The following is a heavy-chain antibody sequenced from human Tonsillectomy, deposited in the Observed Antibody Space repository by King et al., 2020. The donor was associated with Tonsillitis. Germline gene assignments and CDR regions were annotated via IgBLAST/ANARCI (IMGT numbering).Heavy chain of an antibody. J-gene: IGHJ4*01. CDR2: VSYDGTHQ. CDR3: LCFRRLAHY. D-gene: IGHD3-16*01. Sequence: VQLVESGGGVVQTGRSLRLSCAAPGFRINSYGMHWVRQAPGKGLEWVAVVSYDGTHQFYEDSVKGRFTVPSDNSRNMVYLEMDSLNAEETVLYYCLCFRRLAHYWGQGTLVTVSS. V-gene: IGHV3-30*03. CDR1: GFRINSYG.